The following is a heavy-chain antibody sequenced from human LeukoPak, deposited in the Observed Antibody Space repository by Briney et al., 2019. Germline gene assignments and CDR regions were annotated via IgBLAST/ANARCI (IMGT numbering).Heavy chain of an antibody. Sequence: GGSLSVSCAASGLTFSSYSMNWVRQAPGQGLEWVSSISSSSSYTNYAYSVKGRFTISRDNAKNSLYLQMNSLRAEDTAVYYCARRKRDAEYWGQGTLVTVSS. CDR3: ARRKRDAEY. CDR1: GLTFSSYS. J-gene: IGHJ4*02. CDR2: ISSSSSYT. V-gene: IGHV3-21*04.